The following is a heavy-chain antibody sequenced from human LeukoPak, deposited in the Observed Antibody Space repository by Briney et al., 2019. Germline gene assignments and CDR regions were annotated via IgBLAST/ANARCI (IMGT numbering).Heavy chain of an antibody. CDR2: INQDESEK. Sequence: GESLRLSCAASGFTFSTYWMSWVRQAPGKGLEWVANINQDESEKAYVDSVKGRFTTSRDNVKKSLYLQMNSLRVEDTAVYYCARNAFDAWGQGTMVSVSS. CDR3: ARNAFDA. V-gene: IGHV3-7*01. CDR1: GFTFSTYW. J-gene: IGHJ3*01.